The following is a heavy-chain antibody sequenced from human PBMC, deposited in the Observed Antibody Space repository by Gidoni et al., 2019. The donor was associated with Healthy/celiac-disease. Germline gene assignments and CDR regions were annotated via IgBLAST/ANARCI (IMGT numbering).Heavy chain of an antibody. Sequence: QLVQSGAEVKKPGSSVKVSCKASGGTFSSYTISWVRQAPGQGLEWMGRIIPILGIANYAQKFQGRVTITADKSTSTAYMELSSLRSEDTAVYYCAREALPYYYDSSGYSRFDYWGQGTLVTVSS. V-gene: IGHV1-69*08. CDR3: AREALPYYYDSSGYSRFDY. CDR2: IIPILGIA. CDR1: GGTFSSYT. D-gene: IGHD3-22*01. J-gene: IGHJ4*02.